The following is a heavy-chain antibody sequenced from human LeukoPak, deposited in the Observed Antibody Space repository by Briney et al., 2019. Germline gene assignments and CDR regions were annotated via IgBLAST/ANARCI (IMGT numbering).Heavy chain of an antibody. Sequence: SVKVSCKASRGTFSSYAISWVRQAPGQGLEWMGGIIPIFGTANYAQKFQGRVTITADESTSTAYMELSSLRSEDTAVYFCARSPRSYCSGGSCYSGIWFDPWGQGTLVTVSS. CDR2: IIPIFGTA. D-gene: IGHD2-15*01. CDR1: RGTFSSYA. CDR3: ARSPRSYCSGGSCYSGIWFDP. J-gene: IGHJ5*02. V-gene: IGHV1-69*13.